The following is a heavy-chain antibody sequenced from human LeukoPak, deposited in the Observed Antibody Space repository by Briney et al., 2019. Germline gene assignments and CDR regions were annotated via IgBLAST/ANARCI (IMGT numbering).Heavy chain of an antibody. CDR1: GFTFSNYA. J-gene: IGHJ3*02. D-gene: IGHD3-10*01. CDR3: AKDFYGSGSYYTVAFDI. Sequence: GGSLRLSCAASGFTFSNYAMTWVRQAPGKGLEWVSSIDGSATDTYYADSVKGRFTIPRDNSRNTQYLQMNSLRAEDTAVYYCAKDFYGSGSYYTVAFDIWGQGTVVTVS. V-gene: IGHV3-23*01. CDR2: IDGSATDT.